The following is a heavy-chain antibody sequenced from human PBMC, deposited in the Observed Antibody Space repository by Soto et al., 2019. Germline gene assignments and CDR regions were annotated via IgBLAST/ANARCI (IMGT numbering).Heavy chain of an antibody. CDR1: GYTLTELS. CDR2: FDPEDGET. CDR3: ANYYDSIGYPLGWFDP. J-gene: IGHJ5*02. D-gene: IGHD3-22*01. Sequence: VKVSCKVSGYTLTELSMHWVRQAPGKGLEWMGGFDPEDGETIYAQKFQGRVTMTEDTSTDTAYMELSSLRSEDTAVYYCANYYDSIGYPLGWFDPWGQGTLVTVSS. V-gene: IGHV1-24*01.